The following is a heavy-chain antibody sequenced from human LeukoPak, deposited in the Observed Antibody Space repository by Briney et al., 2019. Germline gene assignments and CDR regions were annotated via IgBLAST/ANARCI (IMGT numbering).Heavy chain of an antibody. Sequence: GGSLRLSCAASGFNFGSYSMTWVRQAPGKGLEWVANIKQDGSEKYYVDSVKGRFTISRDNAKNSLYLQMNSLRAEDTAVYYCARIYDSGGNYYGDWGQGTLVTVSS. V-gene: IGHV3-7*01. CDR2: IKQDGSEK. CDR3: ARIYDSGGNYYGD. CDR1: GFNFGSYS. D-gene: IGHD3-22*01. J-gene: IGHJ4*02.